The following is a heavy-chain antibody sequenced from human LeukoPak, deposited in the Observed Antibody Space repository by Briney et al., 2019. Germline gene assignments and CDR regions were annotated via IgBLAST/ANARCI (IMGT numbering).Heavy chain of an antibody. V-gene: IGHV3-21*01. CDR2: ICSGSNYV. J-gene: IGHJ3*02. Sequence: GGSLRLSCAASGFTFSTYNMNWVRQAPGKGLEWVSSICSGSNYVYYADSVKGRFTISRDNAKNSLYLQMNSLRVEDTDVYYCARDVGASAPDAFDIWGQGTMVTVSS. CDR3: ARDVGASAPDAFDI. CDR1: GFTFSTYN. D-gene: IGHD1-26*01.